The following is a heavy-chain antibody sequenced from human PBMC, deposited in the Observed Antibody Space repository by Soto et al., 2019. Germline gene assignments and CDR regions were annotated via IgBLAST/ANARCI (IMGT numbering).Heavy chain of an antibody. CDR3: AKACSGGSCYNWFDP. CDR1: GFTFSSYA. J-gene: IGHJ5*02. D-gene: IGHD2-15*01. Sequence: GSLRLSCAASGFTFSSYAMSWVRQAPGKGLEWVSAISGSGGSTYYADSVKGRFTISRDNSKNTLYLQMNSLRAEDTAVYYYAKACSGGSCYNWFDPWGQGTLVTVSS. CDR2: ISGSGGST. V-gene: IGHV3-23*01.